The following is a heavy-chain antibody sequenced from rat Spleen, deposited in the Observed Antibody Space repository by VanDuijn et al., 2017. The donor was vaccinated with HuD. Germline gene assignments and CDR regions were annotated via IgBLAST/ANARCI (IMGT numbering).Heavy chain of an antibody. CDR3: ARQGYLRDWYFDF. CDR1: GFTFSYYY. J-gene: IGHJ1*01. Sequence: EVQLVESDGGLVQPGRSLKLSCVASGFTFSYYYMAWVRQAPTKGLEWVATISYDGTSTYYRDSVKGRFTISRDNAKSTLYLQMDSLRSEDTATYYCARQGYLRDWYFDFWGPGTMVTVSS. V-gene: IGHV5-29*01. CDR2: ISYDGTST. D-gene: IGHD2-7*01.